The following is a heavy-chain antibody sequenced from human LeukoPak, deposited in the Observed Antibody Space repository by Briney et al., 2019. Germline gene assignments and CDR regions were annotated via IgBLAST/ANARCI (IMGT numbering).Heavy chain of an antibody. CDR2: IYHSGST. CDR3: ARAGAWQIDP. Sequence: PSQTLSLTCTVSGGSISSGGYYWSWIRQPPGKGLEWIGYIYHSGSTYYNPSLKSRVTISLNRPKNQFSLSLTSVTAADTAVYYCARAGAWQIDPWGQGTLVTVSS. J-gene: IGHJ5*02. D-gene: IGHD3-10*01. CDR1: GGSISSGGYY. V-gene: IGHV4-30-2*01.